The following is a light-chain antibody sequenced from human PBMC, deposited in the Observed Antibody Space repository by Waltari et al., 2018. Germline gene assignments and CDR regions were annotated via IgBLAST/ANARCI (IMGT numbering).Light chain of an antibody. J-gene: IGKJ1*01. CDR1: QSIGSW. V-gene: IGKV1-5*03. CDR2: KAS. CDR3: QQYNSYSWT. Sequence: DIQLTQSPSTLSSSLGDRGTITCRVSQSIGSWLAWYQQKPGKAPNLLIYKASSLVRGVPSRFSGSGSGTLFTLTISSLQPDDFATYYCQQYNSYSWTFGQGTKVEVK.